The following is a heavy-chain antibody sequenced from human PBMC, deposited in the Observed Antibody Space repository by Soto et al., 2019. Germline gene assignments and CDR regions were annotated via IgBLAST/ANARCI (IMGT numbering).Heavy chain of an antibody. CDR2: INHSGST. J-gene: IGHJ4*02. CDR3: ARDSSIAAFRY. V-gene: IGHV4-34*01. D-gene: IGHD6-6*01. CDR1: GGSFSCYY. Sequence: TSATLALTCAVYGGSFSCYYWSWIRQPPGKGLEWIGEINHSGSTNYNPSLKSRVTISVDTSKNQFSLKLSSVTAADTAVYYCARDSSIAAFRYWGQGTLVTVSS.